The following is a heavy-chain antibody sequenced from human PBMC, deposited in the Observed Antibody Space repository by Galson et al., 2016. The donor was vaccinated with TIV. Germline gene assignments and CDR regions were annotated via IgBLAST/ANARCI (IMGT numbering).Heavy chain of an antibody. J-gene: IGHJ2*01. V-gene: IGHV4-38-2*02. CDR1: RYSITSGYY. CDR3: ARDASLGAGSYYNWWYFDF. CDR2: IDHSGSA. D-gene: IGHD3-10*01. Sequence: TLSLTCGVSRYSITSGYYWGWIRQPPGKGLEWIGSIDHSGSAYYHPSHKSRVIISVDTSKNQFSLNLTSVTAADTAVYYCARDASLGAGSYYNWWYFDFWGPGTLVSVSS.